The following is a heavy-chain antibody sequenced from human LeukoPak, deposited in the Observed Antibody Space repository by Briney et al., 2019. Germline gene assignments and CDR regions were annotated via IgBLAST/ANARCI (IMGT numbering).Heavy chain of an antibody. CDR1: GFTVSSNY. D-gene: IGHD6-19*01. CDR3: ARSGWSYYFGLDV. CDR2: IGTSSGNT. V-gene: IGHV3-21*01. J-gene: IGHJ6*02. Sequence: GGSLRLSCAASGFTVSSNYMSWVRQAPGKGLEWVSSIGTSSGNTNYGDSVKGRFTISRDNMKNSVHLQMNSLRAEDTAVYYCARSGWSYYFGLDVWGHGTTVTVSS.